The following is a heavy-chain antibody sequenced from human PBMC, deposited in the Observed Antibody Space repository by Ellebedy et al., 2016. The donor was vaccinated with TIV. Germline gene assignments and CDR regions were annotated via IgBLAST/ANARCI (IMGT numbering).Heavy chain of an antibody. CDR3: ASQGLEDRGSLFDY. CDR1: GGSISNYY. V-gene: IGHV4-34*01. J-gene: IGHJ4*02. Sequence: SETLSLXXTVSGGSISNYYWSWIRQPPGKGLEWIGETSHSEGTHYNPSLKSRVTISVDTSKNQFSLKLSSVTAADTAVYYCASQGLEDRGSLFDYWGQGTLVTVSS. CDR2: TSHSEGT. D-gene: IGHD3-10*01.